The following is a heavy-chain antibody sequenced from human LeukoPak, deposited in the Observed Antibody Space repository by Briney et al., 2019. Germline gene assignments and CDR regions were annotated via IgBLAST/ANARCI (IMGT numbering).Heavy chain of an antibody. CDR1: GFTFSSYG. CDR3: ARLVQDYYYYMDV. J-gene: IGHJ6*03. CDR2: IWYDGSNK. Sequence: PGGSLRLSCAASGFTFSSYGMHWVRQAPGKGLEWVSVIWYDGSNKYYADSVKGRFTISRDNAKNSLYLQMNSLRAEDTAVYYCARLVQDYYYYMDVWGKGTTVTVSS. V-gene: IGHV3-33*01.